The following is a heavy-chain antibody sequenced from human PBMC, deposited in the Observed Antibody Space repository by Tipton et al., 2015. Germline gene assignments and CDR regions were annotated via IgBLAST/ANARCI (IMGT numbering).Heavy chain of an antibody. V-gene: IGHV4-30-4*01. CDR3: ARVVRSYYYDSSGYYPFDY. CDR1: GGSVSSGGYY. D-gene: IGHD3-22*01. J-gene: IGHJ4*02. CDR2: IYYSGIT. Sequence: TLSLTCTVSGGSVSSGGYYWSWIRQPPGKGLEWIGYIYYSGITYYNPSVKSRVTISVDTSKNQFSLKLSSVTAADTGVYYCARVVRSYYYDSSGYYPFDYWGQGTLVTVSS.